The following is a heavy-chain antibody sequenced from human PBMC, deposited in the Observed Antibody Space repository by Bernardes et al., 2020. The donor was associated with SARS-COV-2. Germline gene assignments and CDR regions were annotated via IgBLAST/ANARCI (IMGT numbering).Heavy chain of an antibody. CDR3: ARAPSTFYGLDV. D-gene: IGHD3-16*01. V-gene: IGHV1-2*02. CDR2: IDPKSGDT. CDR1: GYSFSAFY. Sequence: SVKVSCRASGYSFSAFYIYWVRQAPGQGLEWMGWIDPKSGDTNYAQKFQGGVILTRDTSISTAYMDMSGLTSDDTAMYFCARAPSTFYGLDVWGQGTTVTVSS. J-gene: IGHJ6*02.